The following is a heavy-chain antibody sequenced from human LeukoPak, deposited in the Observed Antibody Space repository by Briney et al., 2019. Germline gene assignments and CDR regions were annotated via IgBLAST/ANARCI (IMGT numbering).Heavy chain of an antibody. CDR2: INPNSGGT. V-gene: IGHV1-2*02. J-gene: IGHJ5*02. CDR1: GYTFTGYY. CDR3: ARGGYYGLGNDFRFDP. D-gene: IGHD3-10*01. Sequence: ASVKVPCKASGYTFTGYYMHWVRQAPGQGLEWMGWINPNSGGTNYAQKFQGRVTMTRDTSISTAYMELSRLRSDDTAVYYCARGGYYGLGNDFRFDPWGQGTLVTVSS.